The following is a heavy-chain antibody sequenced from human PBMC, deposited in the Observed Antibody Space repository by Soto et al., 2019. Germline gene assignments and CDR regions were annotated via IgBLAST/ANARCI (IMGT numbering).Heavy chain of an antibody. D-gene: IGHD6-13*01. Sequence: EVQLLESGGGLVQPGGSLRLSCAASGFTFSSYAMSWVRQAPGKGLEWVSAISGSGGSTYYADSVKGRFTISRDNSKNTLYLQMNSLRARATAVYYCAKDLDSSSWYGANWFDPWAREPWSPSPQ. CDR3: AKDLDSSSWYGANWFDP. CDR1: GFTFSSYA. CDR2: ISGSGGST. J-gene: IGHJ5*02. V-gene: IGHV3-23*01.